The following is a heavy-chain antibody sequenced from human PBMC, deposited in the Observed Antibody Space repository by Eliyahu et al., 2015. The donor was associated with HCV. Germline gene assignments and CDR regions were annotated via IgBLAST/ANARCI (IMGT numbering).Heavy chain of an antibody. CDR2: IHYTGST. J-gene: IGHJ4*02. Sequence: QLQLQESGPGLVKPSETLSLMCTVSGGSISSSIHFWGWIRQPPGKGLEWVGSIHYTGSTYYNPSLKSRVTISVDTSRDQFSLSLGSVTAADTAVYYCARLGQDDYGDQDRIDCWGQGALVTVSS. CDR3: ARLGQDDYGDQDRIDC. CDR1: GGSISSSIHF. V-gene: IGHV4-39*01. D-gene: IGHD4-17*01.